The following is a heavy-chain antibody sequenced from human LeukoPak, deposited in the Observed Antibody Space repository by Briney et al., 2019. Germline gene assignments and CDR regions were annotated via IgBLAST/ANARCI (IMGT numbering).Heavy chain of an antibody. CDR3: ARGNILTGYCFDF. V-gene: IGHV4-34*01. CDR1: GGSITGYY. J-gene: IGHJ4*02. Sequence: PSETLSLTCAVYGGSITGYYWSWIRQTPGRGLEWVGEIHYTGATSYNPSLKSRATISTDTSKNQFSLKLSSVTAADTAVYYCARGNILTGYCFDFWGQGALVTVSS. D-gene: IGHD3-9*01. CDR2: IHYTGAT.